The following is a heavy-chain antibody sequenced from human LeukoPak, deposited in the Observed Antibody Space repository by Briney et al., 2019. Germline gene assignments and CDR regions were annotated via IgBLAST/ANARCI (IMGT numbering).Heavy chain of an antibody. V-gene: IGHV1-69*04. J-gene: IGHJ4*02. Sequence: GSSVKVSCKASGGTFSSYAISWVRQAPGQGLEWMGRIIPILGIANYAQKFQGRVTITADKSTSTAYMELSSLRSEDTAVYYCASRLQGTRATVVTDDYWGQGTLVTVSS. CDR1: GGTFSSYA. CDR2: IIPILGIA. D-gene: IGHD4-23*01. CDR3: ASRLQGTRATVVTDDY.